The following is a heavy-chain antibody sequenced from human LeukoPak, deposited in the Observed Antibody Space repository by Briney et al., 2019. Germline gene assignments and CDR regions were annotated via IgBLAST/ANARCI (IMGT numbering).Heavy chain of an antibody. J-gene: IGHJ4*02. CDR1: GFSFSAYP. Sequence: PGGSLRLSCAASGFSFSAYPMHWVRQAPGKRLEYVSAITSDGGSTYYANSVKGRFTISRDNSRNTLYLQMGSLRAEDMAVYYCAKVKGPYDILSGCFDYWGQGTLVTVSS. CDR2: ITSDGGST. CDR3: AKVKGPYDILSGCFDY. V-gene: IGHV3-64*01. D-gene: IGHD3-9*01.